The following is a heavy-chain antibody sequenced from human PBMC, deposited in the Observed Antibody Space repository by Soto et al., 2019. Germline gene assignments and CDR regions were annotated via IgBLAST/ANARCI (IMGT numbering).Heavy chain of an antibody. CDR2: ISGSGLST. CDR1: GFTFSSFA. CDR3: AKLGDYDFWSGTDINAIEF. Sequence: GGSLRLSCAVSGFTFSSFAMTWVRQAPGRGLEWVAGISGSGLSTYSADNVKGRFSISRDNSKDTLNLHMNSLRAEDTATYYCAKLGDYDFWSGTDINAIEFWGQGTMVTVSS. V-gene: IGHV3-23*01. D-gene: IGHD3-3*01. J-gene: IGHJ4*03.